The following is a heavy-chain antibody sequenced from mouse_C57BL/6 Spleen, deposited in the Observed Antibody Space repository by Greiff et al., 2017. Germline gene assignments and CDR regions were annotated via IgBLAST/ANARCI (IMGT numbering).Heavy chain of an antibody. CDR3: ARRDYGSSPEGLDD. D-gene: IGHD1-1*01. Sequence: QVQLQQPGAELVRPGSSVKLSCKASGYTFTSYWMHWVKQRPIQGLEWIGNIDPSDSDTHYNQKFKDKATLTVDKSSSTAYMQLSSLPSEDSAVYYWARRDYGSSPEGLDDWGQGTNLTVSS. V-gene: IGHV1-52*01. J-gene: IGHJ2*01. CDR2: IDPSDSDT. CDR1: GYTFTSYW.